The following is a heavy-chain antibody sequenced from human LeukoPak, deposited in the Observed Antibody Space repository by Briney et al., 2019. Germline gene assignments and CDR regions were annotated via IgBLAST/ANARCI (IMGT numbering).Heavy chain of an antibody. Sequence: SETLSLTCTVSGGSISSSSYYWGWIRQPPGKGLEWIGSIYYSGSTYYNPSLKSRVTISGDRSKNQFSLKLSSVTAADTAVYYCARSDDFWSGYYTAPPDYWGQGTLVTVSS. CDR1: GGSISSSSYY. V-gene: IGHV4-39*07. J-gene: IGHJ4*02. CDR3: ARSDDFWSGYYTAPPDY. CDR2: IYYSGST. D-gene: IGHD3-3*01.